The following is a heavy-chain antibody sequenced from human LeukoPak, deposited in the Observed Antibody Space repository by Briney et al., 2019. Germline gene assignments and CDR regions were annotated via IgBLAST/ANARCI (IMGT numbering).Heavy chain of an antibody. D-gene: IGHD3-16*01. V-gene: IGHV3-7*03. CDR3: ARDYDYSYYGMDV. CDR1: GFTFSSYW. CDR2: IKQDGSEK. Sequence: GGSLRLSCAASGFTFSSYWMSWVRQAPGKGREWVANIKQDGSEKYYVDSVKGRFTISRDNAKNSLYLQMNSLRAEDTAVYYCARDYDYSYYGMDVWGQGTTVTVSS. J-gene: IGHJ6*02.